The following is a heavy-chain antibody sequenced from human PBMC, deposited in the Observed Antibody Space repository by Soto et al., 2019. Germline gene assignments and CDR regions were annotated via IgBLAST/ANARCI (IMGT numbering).Heavy chain of an antibody. V-gene: IGHV1-2*02. D-gene: IGHD3-9*01. Sequence: GASVKVSCKASGYTFTGQYMHWVRQAPGQGLEWMGWINPDSGDTKYAQKFQGRVTMTRDTSISTVYMELSRLKSDDTAVYYCARGARDYDILTGYFSGAFDIWGQGTMVTVSS. CDR3: ARGARDYDILTGYFSGAFDI. CDR1: GYTFTGQY. CDR2: INPDSGDT. J-gene: IGHJ3*02.